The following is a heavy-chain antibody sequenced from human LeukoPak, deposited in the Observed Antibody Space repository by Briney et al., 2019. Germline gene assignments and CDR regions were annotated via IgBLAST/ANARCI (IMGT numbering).Heavy chain of an antibody. Sequence: SETLSLTCTVSGGSFSSYYWTWIRQPPGKGLEWIGYIYYSGSTNSGSTNYNPSLKGRVTISVDTSKNQFSLNLSSVTAADTAVYYCARDRGGLERILDYWGQGTLVTVSS. J-gene: IGHJ4*02. CDR1: GGSFSSYY. CDR3: ARDRGGLERILDY. V-gene: IGHV4-59*01. D-gene: IGHD1-1*01. CDR2: IYYSGSTNSGST.